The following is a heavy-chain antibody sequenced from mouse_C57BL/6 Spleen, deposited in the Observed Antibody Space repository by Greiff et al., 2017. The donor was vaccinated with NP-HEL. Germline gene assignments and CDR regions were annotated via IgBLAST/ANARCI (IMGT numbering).Heavy chain of an antibody. CDR2: IHPNSGST. J-gene: IGHJ4*01. D-gene: IGHD1-1*01. CDR3: ARDDSSYAMDY. Sequence: QVQLKQPGAELVKPGASVKLSCKASGYTFTSYWMHWVKQRPGQGLEWIGMIHPNSGSTNYNEKFKSKATLTVDKSSSTAYMQLSSLTSEDSAVYYCARDDSSYAMDYWGQGTSVTVSS. V-gene: IGHV1-64*01. CDR1: GYTFTSYW.